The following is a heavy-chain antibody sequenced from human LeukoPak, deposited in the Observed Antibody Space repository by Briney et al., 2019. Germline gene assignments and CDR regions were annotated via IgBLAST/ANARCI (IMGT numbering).Heavy chain of an antibody. V-gene: IGHV3-21*01. Sequence: GGSLRLSCAASGFTFSSYSMNWVRQAPGKRLEWVSSISSSSSYIYYADSVKGRFTISRDNAKNSLYLQMNSLRAEDTAVYYCARDGAAGPLFDYWGQGTLVTVSS. CDR2: ISSSSSYI. CDR3: ARDGAAGPLFDY. CDR1: GFTFSSYS. D-gene: IGHD6-19*01. J-gene: IGHJ4*02.